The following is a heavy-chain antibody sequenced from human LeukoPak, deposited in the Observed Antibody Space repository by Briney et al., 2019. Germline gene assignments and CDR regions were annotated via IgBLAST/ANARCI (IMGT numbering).Heavy chain of an antibody. CDR2: IIAYNGNT. V-gene: IGHV1-18*01. CDR3: ARESYSGSYH. CDR1: XXTFTMXX. D-gene: IGHD1-26*01. Sequence: XVSCXXXXXTFTMXXISWVRQAPGQGGGWMGWIIAYNGNTNYAQRLQGRVTITTDTSTSTAYMQLRSLISDDTAVYYCARESYSGSYHWGQGTLVTVSS. J-gene: IGHJ5*02.